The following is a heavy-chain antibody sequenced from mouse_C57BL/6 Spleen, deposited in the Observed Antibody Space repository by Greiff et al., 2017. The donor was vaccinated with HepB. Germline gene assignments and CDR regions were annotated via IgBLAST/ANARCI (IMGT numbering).Heavy chain of an antibody. D-gene: IGHD3-2*02. V-gene: IGHV1-47*01. Sequence: VQLQQSGAELVKPGASVKMSCKASGYTFTTYPIEWMKQNHGKSLEWIGNFHPYNDDTKYNEKLKGKATLTVEKSSSTVYLELSRLTSDDSAVYYCSLTAQATDYAMDYWGQGTSVTVSS. CDR3: SLTAQATDYAMDY. CDR2: FHPYNDDT. CDR1: GYTFTTYP. J-gene: IGHJ4*01.